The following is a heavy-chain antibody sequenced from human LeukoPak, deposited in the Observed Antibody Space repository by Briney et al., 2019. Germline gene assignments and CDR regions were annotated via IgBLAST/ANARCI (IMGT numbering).Heavy chain of an antibody. CDR2: FDPEDGET. CDR3: AIWAGYCSSTSCYRGGFDP. CDR1: GYTLTELS. V-gene: IGHV1-24*01. J-gene: IGHJ5*02. D-gene: IGHD2-2*02. Sequence: ASVKVSCKVSGYTLTELSMHWVRQAPGKGLEWMGGFDPEDGETIYAQKFQGRVTMTEDTSTDTAYMEPSSLRSEDTAVYYCAIWAGYCSSTSCYRGGFDPWGQGTLVTVSS.